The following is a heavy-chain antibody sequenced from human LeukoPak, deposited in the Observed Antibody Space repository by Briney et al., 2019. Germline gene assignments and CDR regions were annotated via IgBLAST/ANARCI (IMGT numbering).Heavy chain of an antibody. CDR3: AKGGSQNCDGDCYARWFDP. V-gene: IGHV3-23*01. CDR1: GLTFSSYA. D-gene: IGHD2-21*02. J-gene: IGHJ5*02. Sequence: PGGSLRLSCAASGLTFSSYAMGWVRQAPGKGLEWVSNSGSGGNTYDADSVKGRFTISRDNSKNTLYLQMNSLRAEDTAVYYCAKGGSQNCDGDCYARWFDPWGQGTLVTVSS. CDR2: SGSGGNT.